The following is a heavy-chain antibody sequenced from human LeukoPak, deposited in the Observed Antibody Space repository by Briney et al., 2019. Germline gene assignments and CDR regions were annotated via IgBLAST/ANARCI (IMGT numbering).Heavy chain of an antibody. CDR3: ARVEEGYGSGRRENYYYYYMDV. D-gene: IGHD3-10*01. CDR1: GGSISSYY. J-gene: IGHJ6*03. CDR2: IYYSGST. Sequence: SETLSLTCTVSGGSISSYYWSWIRQPPGKGLEWIGYIYYSGSTNYNTSLKSRVTISVDTSKNQFSLKLASVTAAGTAVYYCARVEEGYGSGRRENYYYYYMDVWGKGTTVTISS. V-gene: IGHV4-59*01.